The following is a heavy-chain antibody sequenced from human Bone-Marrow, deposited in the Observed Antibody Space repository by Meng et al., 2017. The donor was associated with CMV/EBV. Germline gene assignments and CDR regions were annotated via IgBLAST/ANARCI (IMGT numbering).Heavy chain of an antibody. J-gene: IGHJ6*02. CDR1: GGSISSSNW. D-gene: IGHD2-2*01. CDR3: ARDYIVVVPAALRRRYYYYGMDV. V-gene: IGHV4-4*02. CDR2: IYYSGST. Sequence: SETLSLTCAVSGGSISSSNWWSWVRQPPGKGLEWIGYIYYSGSTNYNPSLKSRVTISVDTSKNQFSLKLSSVTAADTAVYYCARDYIVVVPAALRRRYYYYGMDVWGQGTTVTVSS.